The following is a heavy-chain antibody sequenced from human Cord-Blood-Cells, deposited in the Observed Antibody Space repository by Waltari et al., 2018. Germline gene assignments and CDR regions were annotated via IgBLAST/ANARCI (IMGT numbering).Heavy chain of an antibody. D-gene: IGHD1-1*01. V-gene: IGHV1-69*06. CDR2: IIPIFGTA. CDR3: ARGEGRTTDGNNWFDP. J-gene: IGHJ5*02. Sequence: QVQLLQSGAEVKKPGSSVKVSCKASGGTFSSYAISWVRQAPGQGLEWMGGIIPIFGTANYAQKFQGRVTITADKSKSTAYMELSRLRSEDTAVYYCARGEGRTTDGNNWFDPWGQGTLVTVSS. CDR1: GGTFSSYA.